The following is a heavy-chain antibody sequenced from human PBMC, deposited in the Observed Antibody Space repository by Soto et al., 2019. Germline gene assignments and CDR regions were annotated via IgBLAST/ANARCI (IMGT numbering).Heavy chain of an antibody. CDR3: ARQEGGYCSGVSCPKPDSYYYGMDV. CDR2: IYYSGST. D-gene: IGHD2-15*01. Sequence: SETLSLTCTVSGGSISSSSYYWGWIRQPPGKGLEWIGSIYYSGSTYYNPSLKSRVTISVDTSKNQFSLKLSSVTAADTAVYYCARQEGGYCSGVSCPKPDSYYYGMDVWGQGTTVTVS. V-gene: IGHV4-39*01. J-gene: IGHJ6*02. CDR1: GGSISSSSYY.